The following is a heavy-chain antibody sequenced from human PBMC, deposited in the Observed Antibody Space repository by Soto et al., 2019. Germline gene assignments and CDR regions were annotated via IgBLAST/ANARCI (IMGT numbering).Heavy chain of an antibody. D-gene: IGHD6-6*01. V-gene: IGHV2-5*01. CDR1: GFSLRDYAVG. J-gene: IGHJ4*02. CDR2: IYWNDNE. CDR3: AHASSSLFDY. Sequence: QITLKESGPTLVKPTQTLTLTCTFSGFSLRDYAVGVGWIRQPPGKALEWLSFIYWNDNEYYSPSLKSRLTISKCTCKNQVVLTMANMDPVDTATYDCAHASSSLFDYWGQGTLVTVSP.